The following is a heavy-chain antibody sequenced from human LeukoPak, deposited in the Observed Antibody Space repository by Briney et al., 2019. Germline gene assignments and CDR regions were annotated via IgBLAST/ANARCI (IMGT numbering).Heavy chain of an antibody. CDR1: GYTFTSYY. CDR3: ARGGSITIFGGVQMAQIKGFDY. J-gene: IGHJ4*02. Sequence: ASVKVSCKASGYTFTSYYMHWVRQAPGQGLEWMGIINPSGGSTSYAQKFQGRVTMTRDMSTSTVYMELSSLRSEDTAVYYCARGGSITIFGGVQMAQIKGFDYWGQGTLVTVSS. V-gene: IGHV1-46*01. D-gene: IGHD3-3*01. CDR2: INPSGGST.